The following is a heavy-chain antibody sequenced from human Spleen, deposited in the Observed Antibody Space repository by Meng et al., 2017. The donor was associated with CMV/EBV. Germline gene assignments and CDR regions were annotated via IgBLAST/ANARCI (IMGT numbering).Heavy chain of an antibody. Sequence: ASVKVSCKASGYTSNVYGISWVRQAPGQGLEWVGWISAYYGHTKYAQKFQGRVTMTTDTSTSTLYMQLSSLRSDDTAVYYCAREVFRGLVVTRAFDYWGQGTLVTVSS. J-gene: IGHJ4*02. CDR2: ISAYYGHT. CDR1: GYTSNVYG. CDR3: AREVFRGLVVTRAFDY. D-gene: IGHD4-23*01. V-gene: IGHV1-18*01.